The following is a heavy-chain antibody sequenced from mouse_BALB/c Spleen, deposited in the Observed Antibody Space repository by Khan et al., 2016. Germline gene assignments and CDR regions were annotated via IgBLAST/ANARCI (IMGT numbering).Heavy chain of an antibody. CDR2: ISTYYGDA. J-gene: IGHJ4*01. CDR1: GYTFTDYA. Sequence: QVQLQQSGAELVRPGVSVKISCKGSGYTFTDYAMHWVKQSHATSLEWIGVISTYYGDASYNQKFKGKATMTVDKSSSTAYMELARLTSEDSAIYYCAREGLNYDYAMDYWGQGTSVTVSS. V-gene: IGHV1S137*01. CDR3: AREGLNYDYAMDY. D-gene: IGHD2-1*01.